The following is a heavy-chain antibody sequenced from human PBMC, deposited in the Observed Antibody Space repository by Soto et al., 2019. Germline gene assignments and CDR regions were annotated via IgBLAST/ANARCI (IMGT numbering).Heavy chain of an antibody. V-gene: IGHV4-31*03. D-gene: IGHD2-15*01. CDR2: ISYGGTT. CDR3: SRGILV. Sequence: QVQLQESGPGLVKPSQTLSLTCTVSGGSMNSGGYCWNWIRQHPGEGLEGIGCISYGGTTSYNPSLKSRLTISVDTSKNQFSLMLNSVTAADTAVYYCSRGILVWGQGTLITVSS. CDR1: GGSMNSGGYC. J-gene: IGHJ4*02.